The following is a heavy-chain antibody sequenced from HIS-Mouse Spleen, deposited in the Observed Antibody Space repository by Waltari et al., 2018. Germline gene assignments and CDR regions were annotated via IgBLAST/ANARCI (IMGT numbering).Heavy chain of an antibody. V-gene: IGHV3-30*04. Sequence: QVQLVESGGGVVQPGRSLRLSCAASGFTFSSYAMHWVRQAPGKWLEWVAVISYDGSNKYYADAVKGRFTISRDNSKNTLYLRMNSLRAEDTAVYYCARYNPVGATVTYDGPFFDYWGQGTLVTVSS. CDR1: GFTFSSYA. J-gene: IGHJ4*02. D-gene: IGHD4-4*01. CDR2: ISYDGSNK. CDR3: ARYNPVGATVTYDGPFFDY.